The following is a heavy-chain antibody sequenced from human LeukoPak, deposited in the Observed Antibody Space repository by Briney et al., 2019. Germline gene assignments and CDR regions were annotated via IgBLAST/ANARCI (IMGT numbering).Heavy chain of an antibody. CDR2: IYDTGRT. J-gene: IGHJ6*02. Sequence: SETLSLTCTVSGGSISRYYWSWIRQPAGQGREGIWRIYDTGRTHYHPALKSRVTMSVDTSKNQFSLKLSSVTAADTAVYYWAGGEKPGYGMDVGGQGTTVTVSS. CDR1: GGSISRYY. D-gene: IGHD1-26*01. CDR3: AGGEKPGYGMDV. V-gene: IGHV4-4*07.